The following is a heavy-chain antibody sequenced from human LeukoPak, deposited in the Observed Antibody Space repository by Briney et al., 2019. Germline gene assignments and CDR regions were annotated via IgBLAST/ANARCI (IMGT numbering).Heavy chain of an antibody. Sequence: PSGTLSLTCAVSGGSLSSSNWWSWVRQPPGKGLEWIGEIYHSGSTNYNPSLKSRVTISGDKSKNQFSLKLSSVTAADTAVYYCARDRPATTSSGWPNFDYWGQGTLVTVSS. CDR3: ARDRPATTSSGWPNFDY. J-gene: IGHJ4*02. D-gene: IGHD6-19*01. CDR1: GGSLSSSNW. CDR2: IYHSGST. V-gene: IGHV4-4*02.